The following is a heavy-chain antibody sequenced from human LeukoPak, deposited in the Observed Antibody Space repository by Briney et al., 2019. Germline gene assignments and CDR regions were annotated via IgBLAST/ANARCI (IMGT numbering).Heavy chain of an antibody. CDR1: GFTFSSYS. D-gene: IGHD3-9*01. Sequence: GSLRLSCAASGFTFSSYSMNWVRQAPGKGLEWVSSISSSSSYIYYADSVKGRFTISRDNSKNTLYLQMNSLRAEDTAVYYCARDLPHYDILTGYCGGYYFDYWGQGTLVTVSS. CDR3: ARDLPHYDILTGYCGGYYFDY. V-gene: IGHV3-21*01. J-gene: IGHJ4*02. CDR2: ISSSSSYI.